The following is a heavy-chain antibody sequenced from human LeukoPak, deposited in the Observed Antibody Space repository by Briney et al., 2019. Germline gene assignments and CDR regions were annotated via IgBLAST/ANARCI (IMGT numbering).Heavy chain of an antibody. CDR1: GGSISSNY. V-gene: IGHV4-59*12. Sequence: SETLSLTCTVSGGSISSNYWSWIRQPPGKGLQWIGYINYSGNTFYNPSLESRVTMSADTSGIHFSLNLTSVTAADTAVYYCARETAWPENTPMILFSYFDYWGRGILVTVSS. D-gene: IGHD3/OR15-3a*01. CDR2: INYSGNT. CDR3: ARETAWPENTPMILFSYFDY. J-gene: IGHJ4*02.